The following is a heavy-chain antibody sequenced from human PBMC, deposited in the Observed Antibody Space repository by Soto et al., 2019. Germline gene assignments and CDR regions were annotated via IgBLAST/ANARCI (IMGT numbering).Heavy chain of an antibody. D-gene: IGHD4-17*01. CDR1: GFDFSNYA. J-gene: IGHJ4*02. CDR2: ISRSSNVI. CDR3: AKDPNGDYIGAFDD. V-gene: IGHV3-23*01. Sequence: EVQLLESGGDLVQPGGSLRLSCAASGFDFSNYAVTWVRQAQGKGLEWVSSISRSSNVIYYADSVEGRFIISRDNSKDTLYPQMNRLRAEDTARYYCAKDPNGDYIGAFDDWGQGTLVTVSS.